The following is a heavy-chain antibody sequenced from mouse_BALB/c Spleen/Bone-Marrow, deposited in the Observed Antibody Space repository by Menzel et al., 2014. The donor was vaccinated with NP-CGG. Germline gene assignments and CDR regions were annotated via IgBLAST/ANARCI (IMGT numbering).Heavy chain of an antibody. CDR3: ARSACYALDY. CDR2: INPGSSTI. Sequence: EVHLVESGGGLAQPGGSLNLSCAASGFDFSRYWMSWARQAPGKGQEWIGEINPGSSTINYTPSLKDKFIISRDNAKNALYLQMSKVRSEDTALYYYARSACYALDYWGQGTSVTVTS. CDR1: GFDFSRYW. V-gene: IGHV4-2*02. D-gene: IGHD6-1*01. J-gene: IGHJ4*01.